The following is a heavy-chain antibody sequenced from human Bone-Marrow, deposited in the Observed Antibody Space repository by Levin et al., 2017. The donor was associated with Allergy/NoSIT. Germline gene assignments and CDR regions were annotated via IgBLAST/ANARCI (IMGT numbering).Heavy chain of an antibody. CDR1: GFTVSSNY. D-gene: IGHD3-16*01. CDR2: IYSGGAT. CDR3: ARVGAFGYYFEY. V-gene: IGHV3-53*01. J-gene: IGHJ4*02. Sequence: GESLKISCAASGFTVSSNYMTWVRRAPGKGLEWVSLIYSGGATFYADSVKGRFTISRDNSKNTLYLQMNSLRAEDTAVYYCARVGAFGYYFEYWGQGTLVTVSS.